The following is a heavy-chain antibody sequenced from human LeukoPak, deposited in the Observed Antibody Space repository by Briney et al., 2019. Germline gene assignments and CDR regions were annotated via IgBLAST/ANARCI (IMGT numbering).Heavy chain of an antibody. D-gene: IGHD3-16*01. CDR3: ARDQATSGGGLDS. V-gene: IGHV3-53*01. Sequence: GGSLRLSCAASGFTVSGTHMSWVRQAPGKGLEWVSDIYTGGTTYYSDSVEGRFTISRDKSNNTLYLQMDSLRVEDTAVYYCARDQATSGGGLDSWGQGTLVTVSS. CDR1: GFTVSGTH. J-gene: IGHJ4*02. CDR2: IYTGGTT.